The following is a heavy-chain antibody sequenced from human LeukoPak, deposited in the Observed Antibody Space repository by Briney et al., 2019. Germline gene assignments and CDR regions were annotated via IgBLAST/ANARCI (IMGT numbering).Heavy chain of an antibody. V-gene: IGHV3-23*01. CDR2: VSASADST. Sequence: GGSLSLSCAASEFMFSKYAMSWVRQAPGKGLEWVSAVSASADSTYYADSVKGRFIISRDNSKNTLFLQMNSLRAEDTAVYYCARRPAIFMDGVYYYSMDVWGQGTTVTVSS. D-gene: IGHD2-2*01. CDR1: EFMFSKYA. J-gene: IGHJ6*02. CDR3: ARRPAIFMDGVYYYSMDV.